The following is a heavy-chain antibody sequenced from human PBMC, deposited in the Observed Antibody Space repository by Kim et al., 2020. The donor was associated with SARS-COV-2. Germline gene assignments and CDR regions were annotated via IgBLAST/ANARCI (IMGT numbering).Heavy chain of an antibody. D-gene: IGHD2-2*01. CDR2: ISGSGGNT. CDR1: GFTFSSYA. V-gene: IGHV3-23*01. J-gene: IGHJ4*02. Sequence: GGSLRLSCAASGFTFSSYAMSWVRQAPGKGLEWVSTISGSGGNTYYADSVKGRFTISRDNSKNTVYLQMNSLRAEDTAVYYCAKPPYAQNHIDYWGQGTLVTVS. CDR3: AKPPYAQNHIDY.